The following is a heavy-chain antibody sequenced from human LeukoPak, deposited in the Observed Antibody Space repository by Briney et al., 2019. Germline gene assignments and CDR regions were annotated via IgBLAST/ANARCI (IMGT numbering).Heavy chain of an antibody. D-gene: IGHD1-1*01. CDR2: IYHSGGA. CDR3: ARDSAGRAKSMDV. V-gene: IGHV4-34*01. Sequence: SETLSLTCGVSGGSFSISYWSWIRQPPGKGLEWIGQIYHSGGANYNPSLRSRVTISIDTSKNQLSLRLSSVTAADTAVYYCARDSAGRAKSMDVWGKGTTVTVSS. CDR1: GGSFSISY. J-gene: IGHJ6*03.